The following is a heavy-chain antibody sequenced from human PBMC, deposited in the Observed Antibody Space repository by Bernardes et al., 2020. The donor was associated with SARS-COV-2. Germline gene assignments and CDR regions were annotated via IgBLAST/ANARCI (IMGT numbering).Heavy chain of an antibody. CDR2: VRSKASNYAT. J-gene: IGHJ6*02. D-gene: IGHD5-18*01. CDR3: ARHVDTSMVPYNNYYFGMDV. Sequence: GGSLRLSCAASGFTFSGSAIHWVRQASGKGLEWVGRVRSKASNYATAYAASVKGRITISKDDSKNTAYLQMNSLKTDDTAVYYCARHVDTSMVPYNNYYFGMDVWGQGTTVTVSS. V-gene: IGHV3-73*01. CDR1: GFTFSGSA.